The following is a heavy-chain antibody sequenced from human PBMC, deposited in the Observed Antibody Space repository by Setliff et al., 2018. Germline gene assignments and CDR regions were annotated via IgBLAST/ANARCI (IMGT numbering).Heavy chain of an antibody. V-gene: IGHV3-48*03. Sequence: GGSLRLSCVASGFTFSSYEMNWVRQAPGKGLEWVSYISSSGSTIYYADSVKGRFTISRDNAKKSLYLQMNSLRAEDTAVYYCARGDSSGYYYVQEVFIDYWGQGTLVTVSS. D-gene: IGHD3-22*01. J-gene: IGHJ4*02. CDR1: GFTFSSYE. CDR3: ARGDSSGYYYVQEVFIDY. CDR2: ISSSGSTI.